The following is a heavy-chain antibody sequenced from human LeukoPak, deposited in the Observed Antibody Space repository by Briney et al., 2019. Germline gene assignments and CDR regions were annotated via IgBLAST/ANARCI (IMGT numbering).Heavy chain of an antibody. Sequence: SETLSLTCTVSGGSISNYYWSWIRQPPGKGLEWIGYIYYSGSANCNPSLKSRVTISVDTSKNQFSLNLSSVTAADTAVYYCASSSWYGRFDYWGQGTLVTVS. CDR3: ASSSWYGRFDY. CDR2: IYYSGSA. CDR1: GGSISNYY. D-gene: IGHD6-13*01. V-gene: IGHV4-59*08. J-gene: IGHJ4*02.